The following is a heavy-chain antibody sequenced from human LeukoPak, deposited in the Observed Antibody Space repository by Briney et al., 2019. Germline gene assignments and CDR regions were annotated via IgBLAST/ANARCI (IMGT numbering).Heavy chain of an antibody. D-gene: IGHD5-18*01. CDR3: ARSGYRYGADALDI. V-gene: IGHV4-4*07. J-gene: IGHJ3*02. Sequence: PSETLSLTCTVSGGSISSYYWSWIRQPAGTALEWIGRIYTSGTITYNPSLKSRVTMSVDTSKNQFSLKLSSVTAADTAVYYCARSGYRYGADALDIWGQGTMVTVSS. CDR2: IYTSGTI. CDR1: GGSISSYY.